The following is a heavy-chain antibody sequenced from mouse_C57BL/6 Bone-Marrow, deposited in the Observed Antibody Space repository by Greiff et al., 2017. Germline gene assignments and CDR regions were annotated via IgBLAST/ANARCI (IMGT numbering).Heavy chain of an antibody. J-gene: IGHJ4*01. D-gene: IGHD2-10*02. CDR1: GFSLSTSGMG. Sequence: QVTLKESGPGILQSSQTLSLTCSFSGFSLSTSGMGVSWIRQPSGKGLEWLAHNYWDDDKRYNPSLKSRLTISKDTSRNQVFLKITSVDTADTATANCARYGNDDAMDYWGQGTSVTVSS. V-gene: IGHV8-12*01. CDR2: NYWDDDK. CDR3: ARYGNDDAMDY.